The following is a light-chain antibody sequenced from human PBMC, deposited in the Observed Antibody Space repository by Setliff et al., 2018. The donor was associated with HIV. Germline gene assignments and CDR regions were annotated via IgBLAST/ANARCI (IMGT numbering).Light chain of an antibody. Sequence: QSALTQPASVSGSPGQSITISCTGTSSDIGSYILVSWYQQHPGRAPKLIVYEISKRPSGVSNRFSGSKSGNTASLTISGPQAEDEADYYCCSYTGSSSYVFGGGTKVTVL. CDR1: SSDIGSYIL. V-gene: IGLV2-23*02. J-gene: IGLJ1*01. CDR2: EIS. CDR3: CSYTGSSSYV.